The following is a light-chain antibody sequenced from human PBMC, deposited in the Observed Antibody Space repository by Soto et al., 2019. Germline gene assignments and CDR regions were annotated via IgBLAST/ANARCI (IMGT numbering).Light chain of an antibody. CDR1: SSDIGGYNY. V-gene: IGLV2-14*01. CDR2: EVT. J-gene: IGLJ1*01. Sequence: QSVLTQPASVSGSPGQSITISCTGGSSDIGGYNYVSWFQQHPGKVPKLMLYEVTNRPSGVSNRFSGSKSGSTASLTISGLQAEDEADYYCSSYTSSNTLVFGTGTKLTVL. CDR3: SSYTSSNTLV.